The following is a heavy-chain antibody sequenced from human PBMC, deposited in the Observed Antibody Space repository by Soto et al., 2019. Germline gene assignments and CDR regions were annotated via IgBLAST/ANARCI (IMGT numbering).Heavy chain of an antibody. CDR2: ISGSGGST. J-gene: IGHJ6*02. D-gene: IGHD3-10*01. CDR3: AKIWGSGSYYPPDV. Sequence: PGGSLRLSCAASGFTFSSYAMSWVRQAPGKGLEWVSAISGSGGSTYYADSVKGRFTISRDNSKNTPYLQMNSLRAEDTAVYYCAKIWGSGSYYPPDVWGQGTTVTVSS. V-gene: IGHV3-23*01. CDR1: GFTFSSYA.